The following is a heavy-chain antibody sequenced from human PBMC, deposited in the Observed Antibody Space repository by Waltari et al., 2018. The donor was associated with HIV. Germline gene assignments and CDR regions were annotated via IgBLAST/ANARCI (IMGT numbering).Heavy chain of an antibody. J-gene: IGHJ4*02. CDR3: ARDGYYYDSSGYSSYFDY. Sequence: QVQLVQSGAEVKKPGASVKVSCKASGYTFTSYAMPWVRQAPGQRIEWMGWINAGNGNTKYSQKFQGRVTITRDTSASTAYMELSSLRSEDTAVYYCARDGYYYDSSGYSSYFDYWGQGTLVTVSS. V-gene: IGHV1-3*01. CDR2: INAGNGNT. CDR1: GYTFTSYA. D-gene: IGHD3-22*01.